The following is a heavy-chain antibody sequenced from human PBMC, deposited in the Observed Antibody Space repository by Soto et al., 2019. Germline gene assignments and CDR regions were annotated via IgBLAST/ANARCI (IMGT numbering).Heavy chain of an antibody. CDR2: IYYSGST. CDR1: GGSISSGGYY. CDR3: ARVLCGYYGTASTQLDV. D-gene: IGHD3-3*01. Sequence: ALSLTCTVSGGSISSGGYYWSWIRQHPGKGLEWIGYIYYSGSTYYNPSLKSRVTISVDTSKNQFSLKLNSVTAADTAVYYCARVLCGYYGTASTQLDVRGQGSTVTVSS. J-gene: IGHJ6*02. V-gene: IGHV4-31*03.